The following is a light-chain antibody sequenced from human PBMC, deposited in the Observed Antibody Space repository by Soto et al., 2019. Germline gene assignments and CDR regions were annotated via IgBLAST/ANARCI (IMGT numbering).Light chain of an antibody. CDR3: ATWYDSLNGWV. J-gene: IGLJ3*02. CDR2: STD. Sequence: QSVLTQPPSASATPGQRVTMSCSGSNIGSRSVYWYQHLPGTAPQLLIYSTDLRPSGVPDRFSGSKSGTSASLAIGGLQSEDEENDYYATWYDSLNGWVFGGGTKLTVL. V-gene: IGLV1-44*01. CDR1: SNIGSRS.